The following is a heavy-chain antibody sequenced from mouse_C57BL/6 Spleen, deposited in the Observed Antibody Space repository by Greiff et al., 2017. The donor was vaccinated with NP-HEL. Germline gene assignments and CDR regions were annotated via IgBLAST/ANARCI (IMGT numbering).Heavy chain of an antibody. J-gene: IGHJ1*03. CDR3: ARGEVVGYFDV. CDR2: IYPGSGNT. Sequence: VQLQQSGAELVRPGASVKLSCKASGYTFTDYYINWVKQRPGQGLEWIARIYPGSGNTYYNEKFKGKATLTAEKSSSTAYMQLSSLTSEDSAVYFCARGEVVGYFDVWGTGTTVTVSS. V-gene: IGHV1-76*01. D-gene: IGHD1-1*01. CDR1: GYTFTDYY.